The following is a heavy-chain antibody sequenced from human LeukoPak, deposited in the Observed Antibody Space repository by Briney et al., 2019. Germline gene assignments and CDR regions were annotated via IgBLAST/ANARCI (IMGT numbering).Heavy chain of an antibody. CDR3: ASHYCSSGTCYIDY. V-gene: IGHV3-53*01. CDR1: GFTFSNAW. J-gene: IGHJ4*02. Sequence: GGSLRLSCAASGFTFSNAWMSWVRQAPGQGLEWVSLIYAGGDTYSADSVKGRFTISKDNSANTVYLQMNDLRAEDTALYYCASHYCSSGTCYIDYWGQGTPVTVSS. D-gene: IGHD2-15*01. CDR2: IYAGGDT.